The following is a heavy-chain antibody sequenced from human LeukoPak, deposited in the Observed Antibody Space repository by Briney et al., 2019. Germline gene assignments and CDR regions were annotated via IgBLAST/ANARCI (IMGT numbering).Heavy chain of an antibody. CDR3: ARGREVEFDS. V-gene: IGHV3-64*01. D-gene: IGHD5-24*01. CDR2: IRSDGGAT. J-gene: IGHJ4*02. CDR1: GFSFNIYA. Sequence: PGGSLRLSRAGSGFSFNIYALHWVRQAPGKGLEYVSGIRSDGGATYYGNSVKGRFTISRDNSRNTVSLQMGSLRAEDMAVYYCARGREVEFDSWDQGTLVTVSS.